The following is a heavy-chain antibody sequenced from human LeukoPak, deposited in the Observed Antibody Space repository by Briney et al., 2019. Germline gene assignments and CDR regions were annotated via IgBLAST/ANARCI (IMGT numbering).Heavy chain of an antibody. CDR2: ISYDGSNK. D-gene: IGHD5-24*01. J-gene: IGHJ4*02. V-gene: IGHV3-30*03. Sequence: GGSLRLSCAASGFTFSSYSMNWVRQAPGKGLEWVAVISYDGSNKYYADSVKGRFTISRDNSKNTLYLQMNSLRAEDTAVYYCARAAVEMATISFDYWGQGTLVTVSS. CDR3: ARAAVEMATISFDY. CDR1: GFTFSSYS.